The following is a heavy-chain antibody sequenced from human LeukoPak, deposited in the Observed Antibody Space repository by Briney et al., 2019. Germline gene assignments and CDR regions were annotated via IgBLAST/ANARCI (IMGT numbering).Heavy chain of an antibody. V-gene: IGHV1-24*01. CDR3: ATDPRWEPQFDY. CDR2: FDPEGGET. J-gene: IGHJ4*02. D-gene: IGHD1-26*01. CDR1: GYTLTELS. Sequence: ASVTVSCKVSGYTLTELSMHWVRQAPGKGLEWMGGFDPEGGETIYAQKFQGRVTMTEDTSTDTAYMELSSLRSEDTAVYYCATDPRWEPQFDYWGQGTLVTVSS.